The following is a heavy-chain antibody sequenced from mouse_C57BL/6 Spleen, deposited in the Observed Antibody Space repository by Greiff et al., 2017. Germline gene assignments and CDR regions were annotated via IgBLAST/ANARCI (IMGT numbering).Heavy chain of an antibody. CDR1: GYTFTSYG. V-gene: IGHV1-81*01. CDR3: ARGGGSSYYAMDY. CDR2: IYPRSGNT. J-gene: IGHJ4*01. D-gene: IGHD1-1*01. Sequence: VQLQQSGAELARPGAPVKLSCKASGYTFTSYGISWVKQRTGQGLEWIGEIYPRSGNTYYNEKFKGKATLTADKSSSTAYMELRSLTSEDSAVYFCARGGGSSYYAMDYWGQGTSVTVSS.